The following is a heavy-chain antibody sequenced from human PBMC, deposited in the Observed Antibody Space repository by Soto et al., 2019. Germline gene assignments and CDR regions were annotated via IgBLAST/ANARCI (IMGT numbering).Heavy chain of an antibody. CDR2: IKSKTDGGTT. J-gene: IGHJ6*02. V-gene: IGHV3-15*07. D-gene: IGHD1-26*01. CDR3: TTEGKVGATTTYYGMDV. CDR1: GITFSNAW. Sequence: EGSLRLSCAASGITFSNAWINWVRQAPGKGLEWVGCIKSKTDGGTTDYAAPVKGRFTISRDDSKNTLYLQMNSLKTEDTAVYYCTTEGKVGATTTYYGMDVWGQGTTVTVSS.